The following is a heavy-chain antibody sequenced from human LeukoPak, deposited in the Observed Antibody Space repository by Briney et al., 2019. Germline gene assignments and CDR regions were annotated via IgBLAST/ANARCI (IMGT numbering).Heavy chain of an antibody. J-gene: IGHJ4*02. CDR1: GFTFTTYG. Sequence: PGGSLRLSCAASGFTFTTYGMHWVRQAPGKGLQWVAVISYDGSHKYYADSVNGRFTISRDNSKNTLYLQMSSLRAEDTAVYHCARVKSGFTIFDYWGQGTLVTVSS. CDR2: ISYDGSHK. V-gene: IGHV3-30*03. CDR3: ARVKSGFTIFDY. D-gene: IGHD3-3*01.